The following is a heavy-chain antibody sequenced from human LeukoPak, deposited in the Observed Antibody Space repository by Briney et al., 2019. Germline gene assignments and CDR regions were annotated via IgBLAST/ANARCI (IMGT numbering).Heavy chain of an antibody. J-gene: IGHJ3*02. V-gene: IGHV1-2*06. D-gene: IGHD5-18*01. CDR1: GYTFTDYY. CDR2: INPNSGGT. Sequence: GASVKVSCKASGYTFTDYYMHWVRQAPGQGLEWMGRINPNSGGTNYAQKFQGRVTMTRDTSISTAYMELSRLRSDDTAVYYCASPPSDTAMATHDAFDIWGQGTMVTVSS. CDR3: ASPPSDTAMATHDAFDI.